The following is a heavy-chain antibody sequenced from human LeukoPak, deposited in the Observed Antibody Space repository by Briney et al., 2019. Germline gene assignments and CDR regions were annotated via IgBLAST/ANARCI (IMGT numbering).Heavy chain of an antibody. V-gene: IGHV4-34*01. CDR3: ARSNYVWGSYRPRQSDAFAI. Sequence: SETLTLTCAVYGGSFSGYYWSWIRQPPGKGLEWIGEINHSGNTNYNQSVKSGVTMSVDTSENQFSLKLSSVTAADTAVYYCARSNYVWGSYRPRQSDAFAIWGQGTMVTVSS. D-gene: IGHD3-16*02. J-gene: IGHJ3*02. CDR1: GGSFSGYY. CDR2: INHSGNT.